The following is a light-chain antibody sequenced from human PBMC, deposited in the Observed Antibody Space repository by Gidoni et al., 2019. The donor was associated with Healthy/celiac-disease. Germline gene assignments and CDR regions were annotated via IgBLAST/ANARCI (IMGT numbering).Light chain of an antibody. Sequence: SYVLTQPPSVSVAPGQTARITCGVNNIGIESGSGYQQKPGQAPVLVVYDDRDRPSGIPERFSGSNSGNTATLTISRVEAGDEADYYCQVWDSSTDHYWVFGGGTKLTVL. V-gene: IGLV3-21*02. CDR2: DDR. CDR3: QVWDSSTDHYWV. CDR1: NIGIES. J-gene: IGLJ3*02.